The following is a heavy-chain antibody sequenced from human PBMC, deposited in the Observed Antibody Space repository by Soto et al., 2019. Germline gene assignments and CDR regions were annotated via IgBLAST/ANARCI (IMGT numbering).Heavy chain of an antibody. V-gene: IGHV4-39*01. J-gene: IGHJ6*02. Sequence: PSETLSLTCTVSGGSISSSSYYWGWIRQPPGKGLEWIGSIYYSGSTYYNPSLKSRVTISVDTSKNQFSLKLSSVTAADTAVYYCAGTSILLEQLGVDSYYYYGMDVWGQGTTLAVSS. CDR3: AGTSILLEQLGVDSYYYYGMDV. D-gene: IGHD6-6*01. CDR1: GGSISSSSYY. CDR2: IYYSGST.